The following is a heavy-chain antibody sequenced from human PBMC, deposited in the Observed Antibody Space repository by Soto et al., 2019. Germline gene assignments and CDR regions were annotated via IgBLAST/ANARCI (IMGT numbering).Heavy chain of an antibody. J-gene: IGHJ6*02. CDR1: GGTFSSYA. D-gene: IGHD2-2*01. V-gene: IGHV1-69*01. Sequence: QVQLVQSGAEVKKPGSSVKVSCTASGGTFSSYAISWVRQAPGQGLEWMGGIIPISDTTHYAQKFQGRVTITADESTSTAYMELSSLRSEDTAVYYCARSQGSSTSLEIYYYYYYGMDVWGQGTTVTVSS. CDR2: IIPISDTT. CDR3: ARSQGSSTSLEIYYYYYYGMDV.